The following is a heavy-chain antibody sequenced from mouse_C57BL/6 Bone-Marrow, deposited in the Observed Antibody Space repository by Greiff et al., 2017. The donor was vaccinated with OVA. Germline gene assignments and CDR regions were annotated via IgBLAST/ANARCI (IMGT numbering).Heavy chain of an antibody. V-gene: IGHV5-16*01. J-gene: IGHJ1*03. CDR1: GFTFSDYY. D-gene: IGHD3-3*01. CDR2: INYDGSST. Sequence: VESEGGLVQPGSSMKLSCTASGFTFSDYYMAWVRQVPEKGLEWVANINYDGSSTYYLDSLKSRFIISRDNAKNILYLQMSSLKSEDTATYYCARDEGQDWYFDVWGTGTTVTVSS. CDR3: ARDEGQDWYFDV.